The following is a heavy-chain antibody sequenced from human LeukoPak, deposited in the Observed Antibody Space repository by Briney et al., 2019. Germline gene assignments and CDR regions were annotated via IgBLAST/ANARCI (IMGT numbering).Heavy chain of an antibody. J-gene: IGHJ3*02. V-gene: IGHV3-23*01. CDR2: LSGSGGST. CDR3: AKDMVQRNAVSDPFDI. Sequence: PGGSLRLSCDASGFTFSTYAMSWVRQAPGEGLEWVSGLSGSGGSTWYADSVKGRFTISRDDSKSTLYLHLTSLRADDTAVYFCAKDMVQRNAVSDPFDIWGQGTMVTVSS. D-gene: IGHD3-10*01. CDR1: GFTFSTYA.